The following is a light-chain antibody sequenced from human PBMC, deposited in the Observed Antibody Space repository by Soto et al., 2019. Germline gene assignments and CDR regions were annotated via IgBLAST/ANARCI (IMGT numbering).Light chain of an antibody. CDR3: QHRVTWSLPIP. Sequence: TNSPTTLSLSPGDRATLSCRASQSVSTYLAWYQQKPGQAPRLLIYDAFNRATGIPARFSGSGSGTDFTLSISSLESEDFAVNYCQHRVTWSLPIPFGQGTRLEIK. V-gene: IGKV3-11*01. J-gene: IGKJ5*01. CDR2: DAF. CDR1: QSVSTY.